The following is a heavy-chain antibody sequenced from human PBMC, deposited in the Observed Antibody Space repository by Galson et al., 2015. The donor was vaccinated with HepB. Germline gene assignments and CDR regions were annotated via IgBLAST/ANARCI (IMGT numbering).Heavy chain of an antibody. CDR2: ISGSGGST. D-gene: IGHD1-26*01. Sequence: SLRLSCAASGFTFSSYAMSWVRQAPGKGLEWVSAISGSGGSTYYADSVKGRFTISRDNSKNTLYLQMNSLRAEDTAVYYCAKKGIVGATRVYYFDYWGQGTLVTVSS. CDR1: GFTFSSYA. V-gene: IGHV3-23*01. J-gene: IGHJ4*02. CDR3: AKKGIVGATRVYYFDY.